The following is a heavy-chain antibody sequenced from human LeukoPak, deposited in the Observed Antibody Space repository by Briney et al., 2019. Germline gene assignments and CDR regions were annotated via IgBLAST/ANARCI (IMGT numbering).Heavy chain of an antibody. V-gene: IGHV1-8*01. CDR3: TRGDSSGWYYFDY. CDR2: MKPNSGNT. CDR1: GYTFTSYD. J-gene: IGHJ4*02. Sequence: ASLKVSCKASGYTFTSYDINWVRQATGQGLEWMGWMKPNSGNTGYAQKFQGRVTMTRNTSISTAYMELSSLRSEDTAVYYCTRGDSSGWYYFDYWGQGTLVTVSS. D-gene: IGHD6-19*01.